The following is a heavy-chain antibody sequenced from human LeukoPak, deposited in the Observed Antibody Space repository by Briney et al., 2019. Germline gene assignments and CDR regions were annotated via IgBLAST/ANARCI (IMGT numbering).Heavy chain of an antibody. CDR2: ISPNSGGT. CDR3: ARDGPWLLEWSNTGFFDY. J-gene: IGHJ4*02. CDR1: GYTFTDYC. D-gene: IGHD3-3*01. V-gene: IGHV1-2*02. Sequence: ASVKVSCKASGYTFTDYCVHWVRQVPGQGLEWMGWISPNSGGTNYAQNFQGRVTMTRDTSISTAYMELSSLRSDDTAVYYCARDGPWLLEWSNTGFFDYWGQGTLVTVSS.